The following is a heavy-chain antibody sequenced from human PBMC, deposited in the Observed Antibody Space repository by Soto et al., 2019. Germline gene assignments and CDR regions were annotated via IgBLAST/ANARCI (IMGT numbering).Heavy chain of an antibody. D-gene: IGHD6-25*01. CDR3: AKKRLTATGPYYFGIDV. V-gene: IGHV3-30*18. CDR2: ISYDGSHK. CDR1: GFTFSGYG. Sequence: QVQLVDSGGAVVQPGRSLRLSCAASGFTFSGYGMHWVRQAAGKGLELVAVISYDGSHKYYADSVKGRFTISRDKSTNTLYPQMNPLRDEDSPVSSWAKKRLTATGPYYFGIDVWGQGPTVTVSS. J-gene: IGHJ6*02.